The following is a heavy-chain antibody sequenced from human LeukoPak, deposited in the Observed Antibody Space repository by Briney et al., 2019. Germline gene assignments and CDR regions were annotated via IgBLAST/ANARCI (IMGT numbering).Heavy chain of an antibody. CDR2: ISRSGDIT. CDR1: GAAFTKYG. Sequence: GGSLRLSCAASGAAFTKYGMKWVRQAAGAGLEYISGISRSGDITHYADSVKGRFTISRDNVQNTLYLQMNILRADDTALYYCATEGFYYWGPGTQVTVSS. J-gene: IGHJ4*02. CDR3: ATEGFYY. V-gene: IGHV3-23*01.